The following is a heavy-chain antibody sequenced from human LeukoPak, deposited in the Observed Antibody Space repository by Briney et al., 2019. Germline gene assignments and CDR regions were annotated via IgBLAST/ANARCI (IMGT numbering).Heavy chain of an antibody. Sequence: SVKVSCKASGGTFSSYAISWVRQAPGQGLEWMGGIIPIFGTANYAQKFQGRVTITADESTSTAYMELSRLRSEDTAVYYCARAPQSGSYVGYWGQGTLVTVSS. J-gene: IGHJ4*02. V-gene: IGHV1-69*13. CDR1: GGTFSSYA. CDR2: IIPIFGTA. CDR3: ARAPQSGSYVGY. D-gene: IGHD1-26*01.